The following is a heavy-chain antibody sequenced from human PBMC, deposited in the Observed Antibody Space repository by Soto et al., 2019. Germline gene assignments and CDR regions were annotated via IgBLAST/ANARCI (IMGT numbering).Heavy chain of an antibody. CDR1: GHSFTNYY. CDR3: ASHYGDYASWFDP. CDR2: INPNSGGT. J-gene: IGHJ5*02. V-gene: IGHV1-2*02. Sequence: GASVKVSCKASGHSFTNYYLHWVRQAPGQGLEWMGWINPNSGGTKYAQKFQGRVTMTRDTSINTVYMELSSLRSDGTAVYFCASHYGDYASWFDPWGQGTLVTVSS. D-gene: IGHD4-17*01.